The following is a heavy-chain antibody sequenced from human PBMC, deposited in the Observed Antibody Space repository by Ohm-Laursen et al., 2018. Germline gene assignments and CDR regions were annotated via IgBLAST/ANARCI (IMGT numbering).Heavy chain of an antibody. D-gene: IGHD3-16*01. CDR2: ISSSGSTI. V-gene: IGHV3-11*04. CDR3: ARDPVRGLTDY. Sequence: SLRLSCTASGFTFSNAWMTWVRQAPAKGLEWVSYISSSGSTIHYADSVKGRFTISRDNAKNSLYLQMNSLRAEDTAVYHCARDPVRGLTDYWGQGTLVTVSS. J-gene: IGHJ4*02. CDR1: GFTFSNAW.